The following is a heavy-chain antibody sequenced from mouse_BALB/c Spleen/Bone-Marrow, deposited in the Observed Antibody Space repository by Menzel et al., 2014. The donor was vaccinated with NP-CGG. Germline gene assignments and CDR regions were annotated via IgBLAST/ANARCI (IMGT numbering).Heavy chain of an antibody. J-gene: IGHJ2*01. CDR1: GFNIKDTY. CDR2: IDPANGHT. V-gene: IGHV14-3*02. CDR3: ARNWDEGVDY. D-gene: IGHD4-1*01. Sequence: EVKLMESGAELVKPGASVKLSCTASGFNIKDTYMHWVKQRPEQGLEWIGRIDPANGHTKYDPKFQGKATITADTSSNTAYLRLSSLTSEDTAVYYRARNWDEGVDYWGQGTTLTVSS.